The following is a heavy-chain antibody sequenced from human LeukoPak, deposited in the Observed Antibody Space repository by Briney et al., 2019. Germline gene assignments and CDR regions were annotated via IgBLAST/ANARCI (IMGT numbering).Heavy chain of an antibody. CDR3: ARVWYTSGWANALDI. CDR2: INHSGST. D-gene: IGHD6-19*01. CDR1: GGSFSGYY. V-gene: IGHV4-34*01. Sequence: SETLSLTCAVYGGSFSGYYWSWIRQPPGKGLEWIGEINHSGSTNYNPSLKSRVTISVDTPKNQVSLKLSSVTAADTAVYYCARVWYTSGWANALDIWGQGTMVTVSS. J-gene: IGHJ3*02.